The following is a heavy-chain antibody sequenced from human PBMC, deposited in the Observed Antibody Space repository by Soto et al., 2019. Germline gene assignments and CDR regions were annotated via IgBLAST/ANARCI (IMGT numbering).Heavy chain of an antibody. CDR1: GGSISSYY. D-gene: IGHD2-15*01. CDR2: IYYSGST. Sequence: PSETLSLTCTVSGGSISSYYWSWIRQPPGKGLEWIGYIYYSGSTNYNPSLKSRVTISVDTSKNQFSLKLSSVTAADTAVYYCARSYSHSIEMWFDPWGQGTLVTVSS. CDR3: ARSYSHSIEMWFDP. V-gene: IGHV4-59*01. J-gene: IGHJ5*02.